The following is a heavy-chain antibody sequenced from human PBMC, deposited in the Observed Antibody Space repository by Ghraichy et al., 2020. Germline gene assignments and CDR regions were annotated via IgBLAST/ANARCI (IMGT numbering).Heavy chain of an antibody. J-gene: IGHJ4*02. CDR3: ARQDYYDSSGYSTSTFDY. V-gene: IGHV4-39*01. D-gene: IGHD3-22*01. CDR1: GGSISSSSYY. CDR2: IYYSGST. Sequence: SETLSLTYTVSGGSISSSSYYWGWIRQPPGKGLEWIGSIYYSGSTYYNPSLKSRVTISVDTSKNQFSLKLSSVTAADTAVYYCARQDYYDSSGYSTSTFDYWGQGTLVTVSS.